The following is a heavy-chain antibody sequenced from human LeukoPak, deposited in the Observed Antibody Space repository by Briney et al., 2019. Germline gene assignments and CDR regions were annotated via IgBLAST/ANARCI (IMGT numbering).Heavy chain of an antibody. CDR2: IYTSGST. CDR3: ARGPLTVTRGFDP. Sequence: SETLSLTCTVSGNSISSGDYYWSWIRQPAGKGLEWIGRIYTSGSTNYNPSLKTRVTMSVDTSKNQFSLKLSSVTAADTAVYYCARGPLTVTRGFDPWGQGTLVTVSS. V-gene: IGHV4-61*02. J-gene: IGHJ5*02. CDR1: GNSISSGDYY. D-gene: IGHD4-17*01.